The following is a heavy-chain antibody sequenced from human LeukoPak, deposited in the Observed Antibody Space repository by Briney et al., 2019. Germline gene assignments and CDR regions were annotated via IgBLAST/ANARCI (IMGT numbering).Heavy chain of an antibody. V-gene: IGHV3-48*03. J-gene: IGHJ4*02. CDR2: ISSSGSTI. D-gene: IGHD4-17*01. CDR3: ARWNDYGETFDY. CDR1: GFTFSSYE. Sequence: PGGSLRLSCAASGFTFSSYEMNWVRQAPGKGLEWASYISSSGSTIYYADSVKGRFTISRDNAKNSLYLQMNSLRAEDTAVYYCARWNDYGETFDYWGQGTLVTVSS.